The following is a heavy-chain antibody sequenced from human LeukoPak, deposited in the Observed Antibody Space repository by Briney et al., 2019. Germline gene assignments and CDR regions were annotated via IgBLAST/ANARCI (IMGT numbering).Heavy chain of an antibody. CDR2: IYYSGTT. V-gene: IGHV4-59*01. D-gene: IGHD1-26*01. CDR3: AREDPQTKEPEGMYV. Sequence: SSQTLSLTCTVSGGSISHYYWSWIRQPPGKGLEWVGYIYYSGTTNYNSSLTSRVTISVDTSKNKFSLKLSSVTATDTAVYYCAREDPQTKEPEGMYVWGQGTTVTVSS. CDR1: GGSISHYY. J-gene: IGHJ6*02.